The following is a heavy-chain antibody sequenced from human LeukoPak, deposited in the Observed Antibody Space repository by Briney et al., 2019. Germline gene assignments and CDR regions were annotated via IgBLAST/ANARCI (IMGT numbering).Heavy chain of an antibody. J-gene: IGHJ6*03. D-gene: IGHD3-10*01. Sequence: SETLSLTCTVSGGSISSYYWSWIRQPAGKGLEWIGRIYTSGSTNYNPSLKSRVTMSVDTSKNQFSLKLSSVTAADTAVYYCARGRNDGSGLYYYYYMDVWGKGTTVTISS. CDR1: GGSISSYY. CDR3: ARGRNDGSGLYYYYYMDV. V-gene: IGHV4-4*07. CDR2: IYTSGST.